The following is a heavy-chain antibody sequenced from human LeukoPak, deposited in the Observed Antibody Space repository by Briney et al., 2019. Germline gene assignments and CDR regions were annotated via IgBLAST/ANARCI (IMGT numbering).Heavy chain of an antibody. Sequence: QTLSLTCATSGYSVSSNTAAWNWIRQSPSRGLEWLGRTYYRSKWYNDYAVSVKSLITINPDTSKNQFSMQLNSVTPEDTAVYYCARTYSSSSFYYFYGMDVWGQGTTVTVSS. J-gene: IGHJ6*02. V-gene: IGHV6-1*01. CDR3: ARTYSSSSFYYFYGMDV. CDR2: TYYRSKWYN. D-gene: IGHD6-6*01. CDR1: GYSVSSNTAA.